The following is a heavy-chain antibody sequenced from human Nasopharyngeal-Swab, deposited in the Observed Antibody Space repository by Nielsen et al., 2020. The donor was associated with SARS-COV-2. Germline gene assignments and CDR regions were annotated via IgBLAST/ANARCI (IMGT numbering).Heavy chain of an antibody. J-gene: IGHJ3*02. D-gene: IGHD3-22*01. CDR2: IYYSGST. CDR3: ARRAMIGPLGSFDI. Sequence: LRLSCTVSGGSIGSGDYYWSWIRQPPGKGLEWIGYIYYSGSTYYNPSLKSRVTISVDTSKNQFSLKLSSVTAADTAVYYCARRAMIGPLGSFDIWGQGTMVTVSS. V-gene: IGHV4-30-4*01. CDR1: GGSIGSGDYY.